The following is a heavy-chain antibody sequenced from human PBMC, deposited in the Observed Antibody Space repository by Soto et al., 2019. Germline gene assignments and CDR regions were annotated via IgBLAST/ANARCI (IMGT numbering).Heavy chain of an antibody. Sequence: SGPTLVNPTQTLTLTCTLSGFSLSDPGMCVSWVRQPPGKALEWLALIDWDDDKYYTTSLKTRLTIAKDTSKNQVILTMTNVAPVDTATYFCAHSDGGYEIIYFDFWGQGIPVTVSS. CDR3: AHSDGGYEIIYFDF. V-gene: IGHV2-70*12. CDR1: GFSLSDPGMC. CDR2: IDWDDDK. D-gene: IGHD5-12*01. J-gene: IGHJ4*02.